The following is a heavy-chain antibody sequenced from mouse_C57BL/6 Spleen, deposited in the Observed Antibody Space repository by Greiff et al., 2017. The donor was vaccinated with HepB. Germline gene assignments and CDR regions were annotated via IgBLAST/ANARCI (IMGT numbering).Heavy chain of an antibody. CDR1: GYTFTDYE. CDR2: IDPETGGT. D-gene: IGHD2-12*01. V-gene: IGHV1-15*01. CDR3: TRYYSLWYFDV. Sequence: VQLQQSGAELVRPGASVTLSCKASGYTFTDYEMHWVKQTPVHGLEWIGAIDPETGGTAYNQKFKGKAILTADKSSSTAYMELPSLTSEDSAVYYCTRYYSLWYFDVWGTGTTVTVSS. J-gene: IGHJ1*03.